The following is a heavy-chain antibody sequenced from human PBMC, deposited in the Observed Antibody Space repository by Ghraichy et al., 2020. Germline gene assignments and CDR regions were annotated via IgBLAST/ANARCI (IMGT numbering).Heavy chain of an antibody. V-gene: IGHV1-2*06. Sequence: ASVKVSCKASGYTFTGYYMHWVRQAPGQGLEWMGRINPSNGGTNYAQKFQGRVTMTRDTSISTAYMELSRLRSDDTAVYFCAREDYDSPEGFDPWGQGTLVTVSS. D-gene: IGHD3-22*01. CDR3: AREDYDSPEGFDP. J-gene: IGHJ5*02. CDR2: INPSNGGT. CDR1: GYTFTGYY.